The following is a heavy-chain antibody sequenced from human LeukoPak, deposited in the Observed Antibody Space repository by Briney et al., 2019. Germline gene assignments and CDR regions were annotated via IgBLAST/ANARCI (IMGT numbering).Heavy chain of an antibody. V-gene: IGHV1-18*01. CDR3: ARDDLTPQGVRPDDAFDI. J-gene: IGHJ3*02. D-gene: IGHD2-21*01. CDR2: ISAYNGNT. Sequence: ASVKVSCKASGYTFTSYGISWVRQAPGQGLEWMGWISAYNGNTNYAQKLQGRVTMTTDTSTSAAYMELRSLRSDGTAVYYCARDDLTPQGVRPDDAFDIWGQGTMVTVSS. CDR1: GYTFTSYG.